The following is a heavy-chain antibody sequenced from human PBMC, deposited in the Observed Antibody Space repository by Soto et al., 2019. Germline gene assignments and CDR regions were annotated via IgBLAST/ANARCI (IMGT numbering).Heavy chain of an antibody. V-gene: IGHV1-18*01. D-gene: IGHD6-13*01. J-gene: IGHJ4*02. CDR3: ARASAYSTPWSFDN. Sequence: QVQLVQSGAEVKKPGASVRVSCKASGYTFSRYGISWVRQAPGQGLEWMGWISGFYGNTKESEKLQGRVTLTTDTAANTAHMELRGLRSDDTAVYYCARASAYSTPWSFDNWGQGTLVTVSS. CDR1: GYTFSRYG. CDR2: ISGFYGNT.